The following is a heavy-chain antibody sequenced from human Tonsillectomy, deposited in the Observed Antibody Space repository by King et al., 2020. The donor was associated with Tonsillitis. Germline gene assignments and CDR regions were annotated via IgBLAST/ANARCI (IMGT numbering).Heavy chain of an antibody. Sequence: VQLVESGGGVVQPGGSLRLSCEPSGFIFKSFGMHWVRQAPGKGLEWVASLSYDGGNKYYAESVKGRFTISRDNSEHTLSLQMSSLRGEDTAVYYCAKEGAGPFDSWGQGTLVTVSA. CDR2: LSYDGGNK. D-gene: IGHD1-14*01. CDR3: AKEGAGPFDS. V-gene: IGHV3-30*18. CDR1: GFIFKSFG. J-gene: IGHJ4*02.